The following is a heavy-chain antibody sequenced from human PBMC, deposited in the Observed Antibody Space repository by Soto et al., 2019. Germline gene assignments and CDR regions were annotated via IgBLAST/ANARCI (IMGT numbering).Heavy chain of an antibody. J-gene: IGHJ4*02. Sequence: EVELVESGGALVQPGGSLRLSCAASGFTVSTNYMTWVRQAPGQGLECVSVIYSAGSTSYADSVKGRFTISRDNSKNTLYLQISSLRAADTPVYYFARRHYYGSDWGQGTLVTVSS. D-gene: IGHD3-10*01. CDR2: IYSAGST. CDR1: GFTVSTNY. CDR3: ARRHYYGSD. V-gene: IGHV3-66*04.